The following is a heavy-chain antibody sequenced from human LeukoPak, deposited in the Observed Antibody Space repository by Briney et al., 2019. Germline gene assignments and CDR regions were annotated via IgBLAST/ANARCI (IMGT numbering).Heavy chain of an antibody. Sequence: ASVKVSCKASGYTFTSYAMHWVRQAPGQRLEWMGWINAGNGNTKYSQKFQGRVTITRDTSTSTAYMELSSLRSEDTAVYYCARVSPYFSSPYNIDSSGPTPSQIYWFDPWGQGTLVTVSS. CDR1: GYTFTSYA. D-gene: IGHD3-22*01. V-gene: IGHV1-3*01. J-gene: IGHJ5*02. CDR3: ARVSPYFSSPYNIDSSGPTPSQIYWFDP. CDR2: INAGNGNT.